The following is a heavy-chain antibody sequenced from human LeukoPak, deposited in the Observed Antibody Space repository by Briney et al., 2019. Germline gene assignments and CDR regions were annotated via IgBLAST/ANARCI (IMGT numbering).Heavy chain of an antibody. CDR3: ARKGLGGDLFDY. CDR2: IYHSGST. J-gene: IGHJ4*02. D-gene: IGHD4-17*01. V-gene: IGHV4-30-2*01. Sequence: SQTLSLTCAVSGGSISSGGYSWSWIRQPPGKGLEWIGYIYHSGSTYYNPSLKSRVTISVDRSKNQFSLKLSSVTAADTAVYYCARKGLGGDLFDYWGQGTLVTVSS. CDR1: GGSISSGGYS.